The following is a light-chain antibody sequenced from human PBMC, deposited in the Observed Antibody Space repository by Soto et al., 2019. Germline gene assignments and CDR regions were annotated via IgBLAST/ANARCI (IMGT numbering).Light chain of an antibody. Sequence: DIQMTQSPSTLSASVGDRVTITCRASQSISNWLAWYQQRPGKSPNLLIFDASKLQSGVPSRFSGSGSGTVFTLTISSLQPDDVATYYCQQFNSYSRVFGQGTKVEIK. CDR3: QQFNSYSRV. CDR2: DAS. V-gene: IGKV1-5*01. CDR1: QSISNW. J-gene: IGKJ1*01.